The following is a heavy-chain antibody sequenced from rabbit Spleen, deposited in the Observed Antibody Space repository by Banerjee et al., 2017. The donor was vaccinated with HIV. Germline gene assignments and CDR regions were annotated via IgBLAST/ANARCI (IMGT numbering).Heavy chain of an antibody. CDR2: IDTNDGDT. V-gene: IGHV1S45*01. CDR1: GFSFSSSW. CDR3: AKNYVNAFDP. D-gene: IGHD1-1*01. Sequence: LEESGGGLVKPGGTLTLTCTVSGFSFSSSWICWVRQAPGKGLEWIACIDTNDGDTDYANWPKGRFTISKTSSTTVTLQMTSLTAADTATYFCAKNYVNAFDPWGPGTLVTVS. J-gene: IGHJ2*01.